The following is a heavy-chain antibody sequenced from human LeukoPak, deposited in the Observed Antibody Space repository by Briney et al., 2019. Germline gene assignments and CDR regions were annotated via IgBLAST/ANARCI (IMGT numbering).Heavy chain of an antibody. CDR3: AREVAAAL. Sequence: GESLKISCKASGYSFTSYGISWVRQAPGQGLEWMGWISAYNGNTNYAQKLQGRVTMTTDTSTSTAYMELRSLRSDDTAVYYCAREVAAALWGQGTLVTVSS. CDR2: ISAYNGNT. V-gene: IGHV1-18*01. CDR1: GYSFTSYG. J-gene: IGHJ4*02. D-gene: IGHD6-13*01.